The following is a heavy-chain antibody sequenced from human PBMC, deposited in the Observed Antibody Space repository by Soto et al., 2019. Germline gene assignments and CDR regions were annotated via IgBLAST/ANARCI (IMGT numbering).Heavy chain of an antibody. V-gene: IGHV4-34*01. D-gene: IGHD6-13*01. CDR1: GGSFSGYY. CDR2: INHSGST. J-gene: IGHJ5*02. Sequence: SETLSLTCAVYGGSFSGYYWSWIRQPPGKGLEWFGEINHSGSTNYNPSLKSRVTISVDTSKNQFSLKLSSVTAADTAVYYCARGGYRGSSSWYFLPYNCFDPWGQGTLVTVSS. CDR3: ARGGYRGSSSWYFLPYNCFDP.